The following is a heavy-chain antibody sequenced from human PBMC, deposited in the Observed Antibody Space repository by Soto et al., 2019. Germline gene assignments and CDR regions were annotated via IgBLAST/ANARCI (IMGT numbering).Heavy chain of an antibody. V-gene: IGHV1-18*04. CDR2: VSAYNGNA. CDR1: GYTFTSHG. Sequence: SVKVSCKTSGYTFTSHGISWVRQAPGQGLEWMGWVSAYNGNANYAPKFQGRVTMTTDTSTNTVHMELRSLRADDTAVYYCARETIAVAFTRWGYDYWGQGTLVTVSS. J-gene: IGHJ4*02. D-gene: IGHD6-19*01. CDR3: ARETIAVAFTRWGYDY.